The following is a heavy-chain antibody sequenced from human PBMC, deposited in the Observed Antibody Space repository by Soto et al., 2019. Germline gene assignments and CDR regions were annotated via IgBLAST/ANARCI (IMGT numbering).Heavy chain of an antibody. CDR1: GFTFISYT. V-gene: IGHV3-21*01. CDR3: ARGITGTTVDP. CDR2: IATSSIYI. D-gene: IGHD1-7*01. Sequence: EVQLVESGGGLVKPGGSLRLSCAASGFTFISYTMNWVRRAPGQGLEWVSYIATSSIYIYYADSVKGRFTISRDNAKNSVYLQMNSLRAEDTAVYYCARGITGTTVDPWGQGTLVTVSS. J-gene: IGHJ5*02.